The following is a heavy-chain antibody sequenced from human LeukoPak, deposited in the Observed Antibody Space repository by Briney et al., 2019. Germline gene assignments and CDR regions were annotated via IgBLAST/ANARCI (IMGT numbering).Heavy chain of an antibody. CDR3: ARITAAGTGFDP. V-gene: IGHV4-61*02. J-gene: IGHJ5*02. CDR1: GGSISSGSYY. Sequence: SETLSLTCSVSGGSISSGSYYWSWIRQPAGKGLEWIGRIYTSGSTNYNPSLKSRVTISADTSKNQFSLNLNSVTAADTAVYYCARITAAGTGFDPRGQGTLVTVSP. D-gene: IGHD6-13*01. CDR2: IYTSGST.